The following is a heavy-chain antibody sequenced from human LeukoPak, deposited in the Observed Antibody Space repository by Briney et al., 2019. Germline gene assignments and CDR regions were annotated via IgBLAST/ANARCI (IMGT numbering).Heavy chain of an antibody. D-gene: IGHD2-15*01. CDR2: IYYSGST. CDR3: ARFVVVAAAFDI. J-gene: IGHJ3*02. V-gene: IGHV4-59*01. CDR1: GGSIINYY. Sequence: SETLSLTCTMSGGSIINYYWSWIRQPPGKGLEWIGYIYYSGSTNYNPSLKSRVTISVDTSKNQFSLKLSSVTAADTAVYYCARFVVVAAAFDIWGQGTMVTVSS.